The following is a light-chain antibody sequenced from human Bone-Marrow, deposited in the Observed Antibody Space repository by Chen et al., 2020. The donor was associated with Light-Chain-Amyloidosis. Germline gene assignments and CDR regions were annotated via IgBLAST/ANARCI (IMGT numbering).Light chain of an antibody. Sequence: QSALTQPPSVSGSPGQSITISFTGTSSDVGGYNYVSWYQQHPGKAPKLMIYDVSNRPSGVSNRFSGSKSGNTASLTISGLQAEDEADYYCSSYTSSSVVFGGGTKLTVL. CDR2: DVS. CDR3: SSYTSSSVV. CDR1: SSDVGGYNY. J-gene: IGLJ2*01. V-gene: IGLV2-14*03.